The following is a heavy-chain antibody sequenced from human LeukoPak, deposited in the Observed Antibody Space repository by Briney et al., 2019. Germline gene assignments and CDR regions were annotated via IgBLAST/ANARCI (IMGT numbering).Heavy chain of an antibody. J-gene: IGHJ4*02. D-gene: IGHD5-24*01. CDR1: GFTFSSFG. V-gene: IGHV3-21*04. CDR2: ISSGTTYI. CDR3: AKDIDGDGYNFHY. Sequence: GGSLRLSCAASGFTFSSFGMNWVRQAPGKGLEWVSSISSGTTYIYYADSVKGRFTISRDNAKNSLYLQMNSLRAEDTALYYCAKDIDGDGYNFHYWGQGTLVTVSS.